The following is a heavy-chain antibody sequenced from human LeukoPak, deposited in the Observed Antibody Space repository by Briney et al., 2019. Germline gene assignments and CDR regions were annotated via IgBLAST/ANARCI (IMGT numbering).Heavy chain of an antibody. J-gene: IGHJ4*02. Sequence: SETLSLXCTVSGGSISSYYWSWIRQPPGKGLEWIGYIYYSGSTNYNPSLKSRVTISVDTSKNQFSLKLSSVTAADTAVYYCARESGYYDSSGGWYFDYWGQGTLVTVSS. CDR3: ARESGYYDSSGGWYFDY. D-gene: IGHD3-22*01. CDR1: GGSISSYY. V-gene: IGHV4-59*01. CDR2: IYYSGST.